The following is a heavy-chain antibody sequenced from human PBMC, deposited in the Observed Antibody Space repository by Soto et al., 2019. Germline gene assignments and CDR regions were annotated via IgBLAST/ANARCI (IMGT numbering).Heavy chain of an antibody. CDR1: GGSFSGYY. CDR3: ARGFDGNYYYGMDV. Sequence: LSLTCAVYGGSFSGYYWSWIRQPPGKGLEWIGEINHSGSTNYNPSLKSRVTISVDTSKNQFSLKLSSVTAADTAVYYCARGFDGNYYYGMDVWGQGTTVTVSS. J-gene: IGHJ6*02. V-gene: IGHV4-34*01. CDR2: INHSGST. D-gene: IGHD3-9*01.